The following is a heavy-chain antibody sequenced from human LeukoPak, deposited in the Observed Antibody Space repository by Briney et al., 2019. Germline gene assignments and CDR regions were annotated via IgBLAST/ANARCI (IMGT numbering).Heavy chain of an antibody. CDR1: GFTFDDYA. D-gene: IGHD2-15*01. CDR3: AKDIGKGYCSGGSCYLFDY. Sequence: GGSLRLSCAASGFTFDDYAMHWVRQAPGKGLEWVSGISWNSGSIGYADSVKGRVTISRDNAKNSLYLQMNSLRAEDTALYYCAKDIGKGYCSGGSCYLFDYWGQGTLVTVSS. CDR2: ISWNSGSI. V-gene: IGHV3-9*01. J-gene: IGHJ4*02.